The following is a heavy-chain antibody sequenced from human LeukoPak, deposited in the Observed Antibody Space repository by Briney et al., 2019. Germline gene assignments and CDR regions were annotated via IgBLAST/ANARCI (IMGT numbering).Heavy chain of an antibody. Sequence: GGSLRLSCAASGFTFSSYAMHWVRQAPGKGLEWVAVISYDGSNKYYADSVKGRFTISRDNSKNTLYLQMNSLRAEDTAVYYCASTGYYYDSSGYLEDGAFDIWGQGTMVTVSS. CDR2: ISYDGSNK. CDR1: GFTFSSYA. CDR3: ASTGYYYDSSGYLEDGAFDI. D-gene: IGHD3-22*01. V-gene: IGHV3-30*04. J-gene: IGHJ3*02.